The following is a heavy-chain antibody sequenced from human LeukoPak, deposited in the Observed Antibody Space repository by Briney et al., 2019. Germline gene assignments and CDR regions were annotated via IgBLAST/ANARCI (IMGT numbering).Heavy chain of an antibody. CDR2: IYYSGST. J-gene: IGHJ5*02. D-gene: IGHD3-3*01. CDR3: ARVGYDFWSGYYYNWFDP. Sequence: SSETLSLTCTVSGGSISSYYWSWIRQPPGKGLEWIGYIYYSGSTNYNPSLKSRVTISVDTSKNQFSLKLSFVTAADTAVYYCARVGYDFWSGYYYNWFDPWGQGTLVTVSS. V-gene: IGHV4-59*01. CDR1: GGSISSYY.